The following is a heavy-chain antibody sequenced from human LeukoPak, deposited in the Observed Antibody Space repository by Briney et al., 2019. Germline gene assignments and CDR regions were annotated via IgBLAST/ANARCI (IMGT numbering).Heavy chain of an antibody. CDR2: INPNSGGT. D-gene: IGHD2-21*02. Sequence: ASVKVSCKASGYTFTGYYMHWVRQAPGQGLEWMGWINPNSGGTNYAQKFQGRVTMTRDTSISTAYMELSRLRSDDTAVYYCARVRCGGDCYSIDYWGQGTLVTVSS. CDR3: ARVRCGGDCYSIDY. J-gene: IGHJ4*02. V-gene: IGHV1-2*02. CDR1: GYTFTGYY.